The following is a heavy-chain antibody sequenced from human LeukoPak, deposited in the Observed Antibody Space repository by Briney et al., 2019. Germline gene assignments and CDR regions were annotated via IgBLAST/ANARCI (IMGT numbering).Heavy chain of an antibody. CDR1: GFTVGSNY. D-gene: IGHD1-1*01. Sequence: GGSLRLSCAASGFTVGSNYLSWVRQAPGKGLEWVSILYSGGTTYYADSVKGRFTISRDNAKNSLYLQMNSLRAEDTAVYYCARVGNWNDRGDYWGQGTLVTVSS. V-gene: IGHV3-66*01. J-gene: IGHJ4*02. CDR2: LYSGGTT. CDR3: ARVGNWNDRGDY.